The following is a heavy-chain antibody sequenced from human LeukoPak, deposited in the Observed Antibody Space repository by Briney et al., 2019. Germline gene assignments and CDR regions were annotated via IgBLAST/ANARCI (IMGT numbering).Heavy chain of an antibody. J-gene: IGHJ6*02. CDR1: GFTFSSYS. CDR3: ARSDLSGMDV. V-gene: IGHV4-59*08. CDR2: IYYSGGT. Sequence: EAGGSLRLSCAASGFTFSSYSMNWVRQPPGKGLEWSGYIYYSGGTNYNPSLKSRVTISVDTSKNPFSLKLRSVTAADTAVYYCARSDLSGMDVWGQGTTVTVSS.